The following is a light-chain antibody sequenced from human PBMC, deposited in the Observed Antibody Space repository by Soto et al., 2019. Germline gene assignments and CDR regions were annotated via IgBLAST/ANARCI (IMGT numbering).Light chain of an antibody. V-gene: IGKV3-11*01. CDR2: DVS. J-gene: IGKJ5*01. CDR3: QQGSNSIT. Sequence: ETVLTQSPATLSLSPGETATLSCRASQSVNNYLAWYQQKPGQAPRLLIFDVSKRVTGIPARFSGGGSETDFTLTISSLEPEDFAVYYCQQGSNSITFGPGTRLELK. CDR1: QSVNNY.